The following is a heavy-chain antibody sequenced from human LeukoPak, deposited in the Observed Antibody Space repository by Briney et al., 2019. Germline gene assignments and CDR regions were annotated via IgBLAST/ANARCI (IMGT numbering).Heavy chain of an antibody. Sequence: SETLSLTCTVSGGXISSSSYNWGWIRQPPGKGLEWIGSIYYSGNTYYNPSLKSRVTIAVDTSKNQFSLKLSSVTAADTAVYYCARRGPGYSSSWYVDYWGQGTLVTVSS. CDR3: ARRGPGYSSSWYVDY. D-gene: IGHD6-13*01. CDR1: GGXISSSSYN. V-gene: IGHV4-39*01. J-gene: IGHJ4*02. CDR2: IYYSGNT.